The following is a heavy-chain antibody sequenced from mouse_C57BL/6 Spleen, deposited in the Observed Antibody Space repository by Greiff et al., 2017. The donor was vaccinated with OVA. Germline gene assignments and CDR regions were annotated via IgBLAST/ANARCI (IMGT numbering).Heavy chain of an antibody. V-gene: IGHV1-50*01. CDR1: GYTFTSYW. J-gene: IGHJ1*03. D-gene: IGHD4-1*01. CDR3: ARRLGPRYWYFGV. CDR2: IDPSDSYT. Sequence: VQLQQPGAELVKPGASVKLSCKASGYTFTSYWMQWVKQRPGQGLEWIGEIDPSDSYTNYNQKFKGKATLTVDTSSSTAYMQLSSLTSEDSAVYYCARRLGPRYWYFGVWGTGTTVTVSS.